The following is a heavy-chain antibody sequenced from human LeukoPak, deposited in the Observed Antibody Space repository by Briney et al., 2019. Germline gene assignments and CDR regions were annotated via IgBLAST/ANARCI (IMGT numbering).Heavy chain of an antibody. D-gene: IGHD4-17*01. CDR1: GGSISSYY. V-gene: IGHV4-59*01. CDR2: IYDSGNT. CDR3: ARDKPYDYGDYGSAFDV. Sequence: SETLSLTCTVSGGSISSYYWSWIRQPPGKGLDWIGYIYDSGNTNYNPSLRSRVTISLDTSKNQFSLKLSSVTAADTAVYYCARDKPYDYGDYGSAFDVWGHGTVVTVSS. J-gene: IGHJ3*01.